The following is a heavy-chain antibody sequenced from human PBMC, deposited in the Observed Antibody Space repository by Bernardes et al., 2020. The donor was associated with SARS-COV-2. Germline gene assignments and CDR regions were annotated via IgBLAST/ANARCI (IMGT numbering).Heavy chain of an antibody. CDR1: GFTFSSYA. D-gene: IGHD3-16*01. CDR3: AKDYITFGGVNDYYYYGMDV. Sequence: GGSLRLSCAASGFTFSSYAMSWVRQAPGKGLEWVSAISGSGGSTYYADSVKGRFTISRDNSKNTLYLQMNSLRAEDTAVYYCAKDYITFGGVNDYYYYGMDVWGQGTTVTVSS. CDR2: ISGSGGST. V-gene: IGHV3-23*01. J-gene: IGHJ6*02.